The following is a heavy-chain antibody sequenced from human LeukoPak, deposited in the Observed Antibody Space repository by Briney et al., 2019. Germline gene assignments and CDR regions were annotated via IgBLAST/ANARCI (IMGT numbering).Heavy chain of an antibody. CDR2: IRYDGTNK. V-gene: IGHV3-30*02. CDR3: AKDRYSSGSYYFDS. CDR1: GFTFFTYG. J-gene: IGHJ4*02. D-gene: IGHD6-19*01. Sequence: GGSLRLSCAASGFTFFTYGMHWVRQAPGKGLEWVAFIRYDGTNKYYADSVKGRFTISRDNSKNTLHLQMNSLRAEDTALYYCAKDRYSSGSYYFDSWGQGTVVTVSS.